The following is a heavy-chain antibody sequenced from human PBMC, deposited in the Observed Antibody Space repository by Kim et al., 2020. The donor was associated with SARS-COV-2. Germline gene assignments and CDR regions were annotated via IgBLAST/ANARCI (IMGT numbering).Heavy chain of an antibody. J-gene: IGHJ6*03. CDR1: GFTFSSYG. Sequence: GGSLRLSCAASGFTFSSYGMHWVRQAPGKGLEWVAVIWYDGSNKYYADSVKDRFTISRDNSKNTLYLQMNSLRAEDTAVYYCARDPRIQLWSINYYYYYYLDVWGQGTTCTVSS. V-gene: IGHV3-33*01. CDR2: IWYDGSNK. CDR3: ARDPRIQLWSINYYYYYYLDV. D-gene: IGHD5-18*01.